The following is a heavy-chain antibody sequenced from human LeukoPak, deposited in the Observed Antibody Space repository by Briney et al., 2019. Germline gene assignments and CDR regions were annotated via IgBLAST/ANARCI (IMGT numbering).Heavy chain of an antibody. CDR3: ARVWTSGSDGDY. V-gene: IGHV3-33*01. CDR1: GFKFSNFG. CDR2: IYYDGSNK. D-gene: IGHD3-10*01. J-gene: IGHJ4*02. Sequence: GGSLRLSCAASGFKFSNFGMHWIRQAPGKGVEWVSVIYYDGSNKYYADSVKGRFTISKDNSKNMLYLQMNGLRAEDTAVYYCARVWTSGSDGDYWGQGTLVTVSS.